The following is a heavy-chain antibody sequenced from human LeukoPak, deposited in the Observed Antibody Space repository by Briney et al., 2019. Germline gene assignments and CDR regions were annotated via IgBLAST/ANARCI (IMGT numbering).Heavy chain of an antibody. D-gene: IGHD3-9*01. V-gene: IGHV3-53*01. CDR2: IYTGGST. J-gene: IGHJ6*02. Sequence: GGSLRLSCAASGFSVSSNYMSWVRQAPGKGLEWVSVIYTGGSTYYADSVKGRFTISRGNSKNTLYLQTNSLRAEDTAVYYCAREQYFDWSHGLDVWGQGTTVTVSS. CDR3: AREQYFDWSHGLDV. CDR1: GFSVSSNY.